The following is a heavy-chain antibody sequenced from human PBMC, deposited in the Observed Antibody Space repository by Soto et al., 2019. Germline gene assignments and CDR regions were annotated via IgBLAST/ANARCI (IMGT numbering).Heavy chain of an antibody. Sequence: QITLKESGPTLVKPTQTLTLTCTCSGFSLSASGLGVGCIRQPPGKPLEWLSRIYWDDDKRYSPSLKSMPTSTKDTSKNQVVITMTNMDPVDTATYYCAHRKWLQFAFFDYWGQGSLVTVSS. J-gene: IGHJ4*02. CDR1: GFSLSASGLG. CDR2: IYWDDDK. CDR3: AHRKWLQFAFFDY. V-gene: IGHV2-5*02. D-gene: IGHD5-12*01.